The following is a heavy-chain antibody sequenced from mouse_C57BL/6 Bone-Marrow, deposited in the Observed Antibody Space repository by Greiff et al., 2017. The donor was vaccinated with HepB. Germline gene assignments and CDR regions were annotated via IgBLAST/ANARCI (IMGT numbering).Heavy chain of an antibody. Sequence: DVQLQESGGGLVQPGGSLKLSCAASGFTFSDYYMYWVRQTPEKRLEWVAYISNGGGSTYYPDTVKGRFTISRDNAKNTLYLQMSRLKSEDTAMYYCARGAYDYDGFDYWGQGTTLTVSS. CDR1: GFTFSDYY. CDR3: ARGAYDYDGFDY. D-gene: IGHD2-4*01. V-gene: IGHV5-12*01. CDR2: ISNGGGST. J-gene: IGHJ2*01.